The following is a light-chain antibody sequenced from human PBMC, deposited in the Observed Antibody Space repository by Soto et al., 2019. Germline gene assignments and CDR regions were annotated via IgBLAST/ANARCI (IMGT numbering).Light chain of an antibody. V-gene: IGKV1-33*01. CDR3: QQYDNIPLT. Sequence: IQMTQSPPSLSASVGDRVIITCQASQDIKKYLNWYQQKPGKAPKLLIYETSNLETGVPSRFSGSGSGTDFTFTISTLQSEDLATYYCQQYDNIPLTFGPGTKVDIK. CDR2: ETS. CDR1: QDIKKY. J-gene: IGKJ3*01.